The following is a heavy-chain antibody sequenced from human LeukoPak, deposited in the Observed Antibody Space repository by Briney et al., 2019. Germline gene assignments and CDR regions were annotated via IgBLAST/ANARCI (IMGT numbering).Heavy chain of an antibody. CDR1: GFTFSSYA. CDR3: ASRGQYIYGFEVDY. CDR2: ISGSGGST. J-gene: IGHJ4*02. V-gene: IGHV3-23*01. Sequence: PGGSLRLSCAASGFTFSSYAMSWVRQAPGKGLEWVSAISGSGGSTYYADSVKGRFTISRDNSKNMLYMQMNSLRADDTAVYYCASRGQYIYGFEVDYWGQGTLVTVSS. D-gene: IGHD5-18*01.